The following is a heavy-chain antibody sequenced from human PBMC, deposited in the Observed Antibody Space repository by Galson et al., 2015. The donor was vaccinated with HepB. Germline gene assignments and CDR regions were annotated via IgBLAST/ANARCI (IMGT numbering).Heavy chain of an antibody. D-gene: IGHD2-15*01. CDR1: GFSLSTSGVG. J-gene: IGHJ4*02. Sequence: PALVKPTQPLTLTCTFSGFSLSTSGVGVGWIRQPPGKALEWPALIYWNDNKHYSPSLKSRLTITRDTSKNQVVLTMTNMDPVDTATYYCAHRPVQGSCYDYWGRGALVTVSS. CDR2: IYWNDNK. V-gene: IGHV2-5*01. CDR3: AHRPVQGSCYDY.